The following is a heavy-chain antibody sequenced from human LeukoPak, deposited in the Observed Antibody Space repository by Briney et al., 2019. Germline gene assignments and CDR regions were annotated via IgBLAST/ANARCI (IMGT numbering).Heavy chain of an antibody. CDR2: ISWNSGSI. Sequence: GGTLRLSCAASGITFSSYGMSWVRQAPGKGLEWVSGISWNSGSIGYADSVKGRFTISRDNAKNSLYLQMNSLRAEDTALYYCAKGDGSGSFPRAAEYFQHWGQGTLVTVSS. J-gene: IGHJ1*01. CDR1: GITFSSYG. CDR3: AKGDGSGSFPRAAEYFQH. D-gene: IGHD3-10*01. V-gene: IGHV3-9*01.